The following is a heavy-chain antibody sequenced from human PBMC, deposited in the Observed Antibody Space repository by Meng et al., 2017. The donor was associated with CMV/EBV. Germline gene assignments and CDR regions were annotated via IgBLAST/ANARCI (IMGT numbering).Heavy chain of an antibody. CDR3: ARTNTPQYSSSWYRYHYYGMDV. CDR2: IYPGDSDT. J-gene: IGHJ6*04. Sequence: GESLKISCQGSGYSFTSYWIGWVRQMPGKGLEWMGIIYPGDSDTRYSTSFQGQVTISADKSINTPYLQWSSLKASDTAMYYCARTNTPQYSSSWYRYHYYGMDVWGEGTTVTVSS. V-gene: IGHV5-51*01. D-gene: IGHD6-13*01. CDR1: GYSFTSYW.